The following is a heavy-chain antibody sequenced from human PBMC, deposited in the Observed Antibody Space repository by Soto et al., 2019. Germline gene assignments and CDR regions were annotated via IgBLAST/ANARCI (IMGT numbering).Heavy chain of an antibody. V-gene: IGHV1-45*02. J-gene: IGHJ4*02. CDR3: AGGGACSGPFTWELPDH. D-gene: IGHD1-26*01. CDR2: ITPFSGDV. CDR1: GNTFTYRY. Sequence: QMQLVQSGAEVKKTGSTVTISCKALGNTFTYRYLHWVRQAPGQALEWMGWITPFSGDVHYAQKFQERVTITRDRSINTAYMPMSSLRSEDTAMYYCAGGGACSGPFTWELPDHWGQGTLVIVSS.